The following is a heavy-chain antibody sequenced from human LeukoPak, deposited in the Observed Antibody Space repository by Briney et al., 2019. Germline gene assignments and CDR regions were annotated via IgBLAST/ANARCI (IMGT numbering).Heavy chain of an antibody. CDR1: GYTFTGYY. Sequence: ASVKVSCKASGYTFTGYYMHWVRQAPGQGLEWMGWINPKSGGTKYAQKFQGRVTMTRDTSISTAYMELNRLRSDGTAVFYCAKGGYSSGWYFDPFDYWGQGTLVTVSS. CDR2: INPKSGGT. V-gene: IGHV1-2*02. CDR3: AKGGYSSGWYFDPFDY. D-gene: IGHD6-19*01. J-gene: IGHJ4*02.